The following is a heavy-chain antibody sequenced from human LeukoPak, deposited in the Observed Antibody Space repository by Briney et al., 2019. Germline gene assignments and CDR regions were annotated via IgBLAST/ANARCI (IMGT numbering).Heavy chain of an antibody. J-gene: IGHJ4*02. V-gene: IGHV4-34*01. CDR1: GGSISSYY. D-gene: IGHD3-3*01. Sequence: SETLSLTCTVSGGSISSYYWSWIRQPPGKGLEWIGEINHSGSTNYNPSLKSRVTISVDTSKNQFSLKLSSVTAADTAVYYCARGPLWSGYPRRLYYFDYWGQGTLVTVSS. CDR2: INHSGST. CDR3: ARGPLWSGYPRRLYYFDY.